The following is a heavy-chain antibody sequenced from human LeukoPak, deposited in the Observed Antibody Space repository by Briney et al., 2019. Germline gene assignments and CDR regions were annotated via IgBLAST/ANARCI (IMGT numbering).Heavy chain of an antibody. CDR3: AKDGVAGRRGMDV. V-gene: IGHV3-23*01. CDR1: GFTFSNYA. CDR2: ISRSTTIT. J-gene: IGHJ6*02. D-gene: IGHD6-6*01. Sequence: GGSLRLSCAASGFTFSNYAISWVRQTPGKGHEWVSAISRSTTITWYADSVRGRFTISRDNSKNTVYLHMNSLRAEDTAVYYCAKDGVAGRRGMDVWGQGTTVAVS.